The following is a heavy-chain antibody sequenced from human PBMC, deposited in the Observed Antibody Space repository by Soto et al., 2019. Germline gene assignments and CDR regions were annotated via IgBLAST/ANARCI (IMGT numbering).Heavy chain of an antibody. CDR2: IIPILGIA. V-gene: IGHV1-69*08. D-gene: IGHD4-17*01. Sequence: QVQLVQSGAEVKKPGSSVKVSCKASGGTFSSYTISWVRQAPGQGLEWMGRIIPILGIANYAQKFQGRVAITADKSTSTAYMELSSLRSEDTAVYYCARDPGVYGGNSCPCDYWGQGTLVTVSS. CDR3: ARDPGVYGGNSCPCDY. CDR1: GGTFSSYT. J-gene: IGHJ4*02.